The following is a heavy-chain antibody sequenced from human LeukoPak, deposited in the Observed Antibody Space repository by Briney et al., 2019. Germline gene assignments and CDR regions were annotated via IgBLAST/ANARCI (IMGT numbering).Heavy chain of an antibody. Sequence: SVKVSCKASGGTFSSYAISWVRQAPGQGLEWMVGIIPIFGTANYAQKFQGRVTITTDESTSTAYMELSSLRSEDTAVYYCARDAEGPTVRVRYYYYMDVWGKGTTVTVSS. CDR2: IIPIFGTA. CDR3: ARDAEGPTVRVRYYYYMDV. D-gene: IGHD4-11*01. V-gene: IGHV1-69*05. CDR1: GGTFSSYA. J-gene: IGHJ6*03.